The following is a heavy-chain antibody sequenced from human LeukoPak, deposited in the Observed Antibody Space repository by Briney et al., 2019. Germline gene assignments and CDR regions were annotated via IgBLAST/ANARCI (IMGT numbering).Heavy chain of an antibody. CDR3: ARASRLAAAEY. Sequence: ASVKVSCKASGYTFTSYGISWVRQAPGQGLEWMGWINANTGNPTYAQRFTGRFVFSLDTSVSTAYLQISSLKAEDTAVYYCARASRLAAAEYWGQGTLVTVSS. CDR1: GYTFTSYG. V-gene: IGHV7-4-1*02. D-gene: IGHD6-13*01. CDR2: INANTGNP. J-gene: IGHJ4*02.